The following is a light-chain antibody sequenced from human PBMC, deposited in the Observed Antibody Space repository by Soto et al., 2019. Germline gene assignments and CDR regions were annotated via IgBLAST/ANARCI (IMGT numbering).Light chain of an antibody. CDR3: SSFAGSFYWV. J-gene: IGLJ2*01. CDR1: SSDVGGYNY. V-gene: IGLV2-8*01. Sequence: QSALTQPPSASGSPEQSVTISCTGTSSDVGGYNYVSWYQQHPGKAPKLMIYEVSKRPSGVPDRFSGSKSGNTASLTVSGLQAEDEADYYCSSFAGSFYWVFGGGTKVTVL. CDR2: EVS.